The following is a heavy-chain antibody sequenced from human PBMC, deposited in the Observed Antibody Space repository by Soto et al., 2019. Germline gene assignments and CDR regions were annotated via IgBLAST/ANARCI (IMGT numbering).Heavy chain of an antibody. J-gene: IGHJ6*02. CDR2: IYYSGST. D-gene: IGHD6-13*01. CDR1: GGSVSSGSYY. V-gene: IGHV4-61*01. Sequence: SETLSLTCTVSGGSVSSGSYYWSWSRQPPGKGLEWIGYIYYSGSTNYNPSLKSRVTISVDPSKNQFSLKLSSVTAADTDVYYCASLPASIAAAGTGYYYYYYGMDVWGQGTTVTVSS. CDR3: ASLPASIAAAGTGYYYYYYGMDV.